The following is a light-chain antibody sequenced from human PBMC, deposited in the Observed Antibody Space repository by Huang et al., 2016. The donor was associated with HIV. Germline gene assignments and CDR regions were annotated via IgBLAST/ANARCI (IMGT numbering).Light chain of an antibody. V-gene: IGKV3-11*01. CDR2: EAS. J-gene: IGKJ4*01. CDR1: QSVGVY. CDR3: QQRTKWPPVLT. Sequence: EIVLTQSPATLSLSPGDRATLSCRASQSVGVYLAWYQQKPGQAPRLLILEASNRATGIPDRCSGSGSGTDFTLTIDSLQPDDFSIYYCQQRTKWPPVLTFGGGTRVEIK.